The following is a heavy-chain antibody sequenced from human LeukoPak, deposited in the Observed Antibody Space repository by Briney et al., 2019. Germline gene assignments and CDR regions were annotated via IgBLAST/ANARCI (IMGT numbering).Heavy chain of an antibody. CDR3: ARRDSSGPASDAFDI. V-gene: IGHV4-39*01. Sequence: SETLSLTCTVSGGSISSSSYYWGWIRQPPGKGLEWIGSIYYSGSTYYNPSLKSRVTISVDTSKNQFSLKLSSVTAADTAVYYCARRDSSGPASDAFDIWGQGTMVTVSS. CDR2: IYYSGST. D-gene: IGHD3-22*01. CDR1: GGSISSSSYY. J-gene: IGHJ3*02.